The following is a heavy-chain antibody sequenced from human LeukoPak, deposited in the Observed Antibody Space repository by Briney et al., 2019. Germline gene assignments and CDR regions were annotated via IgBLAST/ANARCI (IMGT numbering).Heavy chain of an antibody. Sequence: VGSLRLSCAASGFTFRDYAMSWVRQAPGGGVEGVSGISLDGESMYYAESVRGRFTVSRDNSKNTVHLQMDSLRAEDTATFYCVKGVWVMGGVTIDYFRNWGQGTLVAVSS. CDR2: ISLDGESM. J-gene: IGHJ1*01. CDR1: GFTFRDYA. CDR3: VKGVWVMGGVTIDYFRN. V-gene: IGHV3-23*01. D-gene: IGHD3-10*01.